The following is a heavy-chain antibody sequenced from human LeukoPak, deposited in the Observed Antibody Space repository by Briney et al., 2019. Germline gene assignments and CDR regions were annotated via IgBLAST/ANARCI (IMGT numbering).Heavy chain of an antibody. CDR2: ISGSGGST. CDR3: ARDQGAVAGIDP. CDR1: GFTFSSYA. V-gene: IGHV3-23*01. Sequence: GGSLRLSCAASGFTFSSYAMSWVRQAPGKGLEWVSAISGSGGSTYYADSVKGRFTISRDNSKNTLYLQMDSLRAEDTAVYYCARDQGAVAGIDPWGQGTLVTVSS. J-gene: IGHJ5*02. D-gene: IGHD6-19*01.